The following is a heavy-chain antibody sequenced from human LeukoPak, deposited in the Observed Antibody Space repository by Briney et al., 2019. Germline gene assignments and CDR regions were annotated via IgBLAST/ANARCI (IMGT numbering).Heavy chain of an antibody. CDR1: GGSISSSSYF. D-gene: IGHD6-6*01. CDR3: ARLLTDYSSSSRWFDP. CDR2: IYYSGST. V-gene: IGHV4-39*01. Sequence: SETLSLTCTVSGGSISSSSYFWGRIRQPPGKGLEWIGSIYYSGSTYYNPSLKSRVTISVDTSKNQFSLKLSSVTAADTAVYYCARLLTDYSSSSRWFDPWGQGTLVTVSS. J-gene: IGHJ5*02.